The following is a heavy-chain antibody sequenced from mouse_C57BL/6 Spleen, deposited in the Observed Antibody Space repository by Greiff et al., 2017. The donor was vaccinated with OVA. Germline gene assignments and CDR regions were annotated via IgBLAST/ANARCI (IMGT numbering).Heavy chain of an antibody. CDR3: ARLVAPTMDY. J-gene: IGHJ4*01. CDR1: GYSFSSSW. D-gene: IGHD1-1*01. Sequence: QVQLQQSGPELVKPGASVKISCKASGYSFSSSWMNWVKQRPGKGLEWIGRIYPGDGDTNYNGKFKGKATLTADKSSSTAYMQLSSLTSEDSAVYFCARLVAPTMDYWGQGTSVTVSS. CDR2: IYPGDGDT. V-gene: IGHV1-82*01.